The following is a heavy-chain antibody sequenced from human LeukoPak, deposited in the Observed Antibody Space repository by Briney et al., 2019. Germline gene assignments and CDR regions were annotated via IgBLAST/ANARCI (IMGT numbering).Heavy chain of an antibody. J-gene: IGHJ4*02. CDR2: ISSSGSTI. D-gene: IGHD3-22*01. CDR1: GFTFSSYE. Sequence: PGGSLRLSCAASGFTFSSYEMNWVRQAPGKGLEWVSYISSSGSTIYYADSVKGRFTISRDNAKNSLYLQMNSLRADDTAVYYCARDLFNYYDSSGRDDYWGQGTLVTVSS. CDR3: ARDLFNYYDSSGRDDY. V-gene: IGHV3-48*03.